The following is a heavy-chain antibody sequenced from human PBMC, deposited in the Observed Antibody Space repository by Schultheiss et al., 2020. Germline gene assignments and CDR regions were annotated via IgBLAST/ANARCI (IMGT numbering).Heavy chain of an antibody. CDR1: GYTFTSYG. Sequence: ASVKVSCKASGYTFTSYGISWVRQAPGQGLEWMGWINPNSGGTNYAQKFQGRVTMTRDTSISTAYMELSRLRSDDTAVYYCARGAYAAAGRYYYYYGMDVWGQGTTVTVSS. V-gene: IGHV1-2*02. J-gene: IGHJ6*02. CDR2: INPNSGGT. D-gene: IGHD6-13*01. CDR3: ARGAYAAAGRYYYYYGMDV.